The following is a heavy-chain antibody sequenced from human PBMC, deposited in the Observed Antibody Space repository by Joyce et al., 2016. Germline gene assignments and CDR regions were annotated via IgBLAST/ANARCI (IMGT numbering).Heavy chain of an antibody. Sequence: EVQLEESGGGLVKTGGSLRLSCAASGFSFEGYAMNWVRQAPGKGLEWVSSISTSSRLVYYADSLKGRFSISRDNARRSLHLQMNNLRGDDTAIYYCVRGNLFYDSSGFDYWGQGALVTVSS. J-gene: IGHJ4*02. CDR2: ISTSSRLV. CDR3: VRGNLFYDSSGFDY. D-gene: IGHD3-22*01. V-gene: IGHV3-21*01. CDR1: GFSFEGYA.